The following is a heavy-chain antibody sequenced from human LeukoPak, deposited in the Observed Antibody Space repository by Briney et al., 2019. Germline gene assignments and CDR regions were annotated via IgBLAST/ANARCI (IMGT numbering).Heavy chain of an antibody. Sequence: GSLRLSCAASGFTFSSCGMNWVRQAPGNGLEWVSYISSSSSTIYYADSVKGRFTISRDNAKNSLYLQMNSLRAEDTAVYYCARGPVPAAGFAFDIWGQGTMVTVSS. V-gene: IGHV3-48*01. CDR2: ISSSSSTI. D-gene: IGHD2-2*01. CDR3: ARGPVPAAGFAFDI. CDR1: GFTFSSCG. J-gene: IGHJ3*02.